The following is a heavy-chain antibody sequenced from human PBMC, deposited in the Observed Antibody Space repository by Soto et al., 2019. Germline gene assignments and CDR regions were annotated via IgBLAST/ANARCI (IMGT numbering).Heavy chain of an antibody. CDR3: AKNQGVELVPLATVDWFDP. CDR1: GFIFENFG. J-gene: IGHJ5*02. D-gene: IGHD1-26*01. CDR2: ISGSGFKK. Sequence: GGSLRLSCAASGFIFENFGMSWVRQAPGKGLEWISSISGSGFKKYYADSVKGRFTISRDNSKSTVYLELNNLSAEDTAVYHCAKNQGVELVPLATVDWFDPWGQGSAVPVSS. V-gene: IGHV3-23*01.